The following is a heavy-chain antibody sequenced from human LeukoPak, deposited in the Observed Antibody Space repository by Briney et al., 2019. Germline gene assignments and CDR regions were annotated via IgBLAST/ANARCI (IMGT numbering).Heavy chain of an antibody. D-gene: IGHD3-22*01. CDR2: ISGSGGST. V-gene: IGHV3-23*01. CDR3: ARVGYYDSSAGGGIDY. Sequence: GGTLRLSCAASGLTFSTYGMSWVRQAPGKGLEWISAISGSGGSTQYADSVKGRFTISRDNSKNTLYMQMNSLRADDTAIYYCARVGYYDSSAGGGIDYWGQGTLVTVSS. CDR1: GLTFSTYG. J-gene: IGHJ4*02.